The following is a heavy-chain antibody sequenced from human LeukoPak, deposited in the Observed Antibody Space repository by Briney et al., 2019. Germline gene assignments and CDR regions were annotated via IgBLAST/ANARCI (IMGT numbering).Heavy chain of an antibody. CDR2: ISSSSSYI. CDR3: ARGWDSSGWYDYYYMDV. CDR1: RYTLSSYS. J-gene: IGHJ6*03. D-gene: IGHD6-19*01. Sequence: GGSLRLSCAASRYTLSSYSMNCVRQAPGKGLEWVSSISSSSSYIYYADSVKGRFTISRDNAKNSLYLQMNSLRAEDSAVYYCARGWDSSGWYDYYYMDVWGKGTTVTVSS. V-gene: IGHV3-21*01.